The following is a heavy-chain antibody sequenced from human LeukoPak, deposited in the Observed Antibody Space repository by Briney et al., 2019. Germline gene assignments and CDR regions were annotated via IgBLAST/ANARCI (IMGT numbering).Heavy chain of an antibody. CDR1: GASISATGHYY. D-gene: IGHD2-21*01. CDR3: ARLVEGAGSWSYP. CDR2: IYHSGKT. Sequence: SETLSLTCAVSGASISATGHYYWGWIRQTPGKGLEFIGSIYHSGKTYYNPSLKSRVTISVVTSNNQFSLKLNSVTAADPAMYFCARLVEGAGSWSYPWGRGTLVTVSS. V-gene: IGHV4-39*01. J-gene: IGHJ5*02.